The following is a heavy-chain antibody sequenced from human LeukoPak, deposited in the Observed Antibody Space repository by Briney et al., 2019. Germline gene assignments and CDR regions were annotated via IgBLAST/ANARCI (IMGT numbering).Heavy chain of an antibody. Sequence: ASVKVSCKASGYTFTSCDINWVRQATGQGLEWMTWMNPNSGNTGYAQKFQGRVTMTRNTSISTAYMELSSLRSEDTAVYYCARGPPTIDSIIAVAGNPLDYWGQGILVTVSS. CDR2: MNPNSGNT. D-gene: IGHD6-19*01. CDR3: ARGPPTIDSIIAVAGNPLDY. CDR1: GYTFTSCD. V-gene: IGHV1-8*01. J-gene: IGHJ4*02.